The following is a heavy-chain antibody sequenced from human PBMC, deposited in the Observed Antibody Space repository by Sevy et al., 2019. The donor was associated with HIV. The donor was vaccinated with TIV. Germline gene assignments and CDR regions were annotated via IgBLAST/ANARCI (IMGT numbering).Heavy chain of an antibody. CDR3: VRDKEDGVSVLDY. V-gene: IGHV3-7*03. Sequence: GGSLRLSCATFGFNFRNSWMAWVRQTPGKGLEFLADIKQDGYETYYVDSVKGRFTISRDNAKNSLHLQMNSLRAEDTAMYFCVRDKEDGVSVLDYWGQGTPVTVSS. J-gene: IGHJ4*02. CDR1: GFNFRNSW. CDR2: IKQDGYET. D-gene: IGHD3-3*01.